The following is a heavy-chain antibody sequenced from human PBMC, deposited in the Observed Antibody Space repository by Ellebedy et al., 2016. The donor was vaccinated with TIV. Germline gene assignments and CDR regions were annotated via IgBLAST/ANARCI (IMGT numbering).Heavy chain of an antibody. Sequence: GGSLRLSCAASELTVSSNYMSWVRQAPGKGLEWVSVIFIDGTTYYADSVKGRFTISRDTPKNTLYVQMNSLRAEDTAVYYCARETFNDVDLKVWGLFDIWGQGTMVTVSS. CDR1: ELTVSSNY. J-gene: IGHJ3*02. CDR3: ARETFNDVDLKVWGLFDI. CDR2: IFIDGTT. V-gene: IGHV3-66*01. D-gene: IGHD1-1*01.